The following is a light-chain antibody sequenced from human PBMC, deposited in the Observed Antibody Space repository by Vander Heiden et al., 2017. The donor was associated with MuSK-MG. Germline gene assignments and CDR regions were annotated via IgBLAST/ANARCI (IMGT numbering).Light chain of an antibody. CDR1: QDISYY. CDR3: QQYEKSPYT. J-gene: IGKJ2*01. Sequence: DIQMTQSPSSLSASVGDRVTITCQASQDISYYLNWYHQKPGKAPKLLIYDVSNLETGVSPRFSGSRSGTHFTFTISSLQPEDIATYYCQQYEKSPYTFGQGTKLXIK. V-gene: IGKV1-33*01. CDR2: DVS.